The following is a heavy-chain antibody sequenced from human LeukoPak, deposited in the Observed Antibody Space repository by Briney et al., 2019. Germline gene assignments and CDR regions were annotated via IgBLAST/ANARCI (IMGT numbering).Heavy chain of an antibody. CDR1: GFTFSSYP. D-gene: IGHD5-18*01. CDR2: VSFDRTIK. Sequence: GGSLRLSCAASGFTFSSYPMDWVRQAPGKGLEWVAAVSFDRTIKYYADSVRGRLTISRDNSKNPLYLQMNSLRAEDTAVYYCARPLTDTTMAFDYWGQGTLVTVSS. J-gene: IGHJ4*02. V-gene: IGHV3-30*01. CDR3: ARPLTDTTMAFDY.